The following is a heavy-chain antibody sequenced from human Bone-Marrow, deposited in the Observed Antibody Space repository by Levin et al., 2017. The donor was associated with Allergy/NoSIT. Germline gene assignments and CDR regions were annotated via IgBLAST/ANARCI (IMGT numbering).Heavy chain of an antibody. J-gene: IGHJ4*02. D-gene: IGHD1-1*01. V-gene: IGHV3-73*01. CDR2: IRSKTNNYAT. Sequence: GGSLRLSCAASGFSFSDSALHWVRQASGKGLEWVGRIRSKTNNYATAYPASVEGRFTVYRDDSKNTAYLQMNSLKTEDTAVYYCTIQPVSSGTTRYEFDHWGQGTLVTVSS. CDR1: GFSFSDSA. CDR3: TIQPVSSGTTRYEFDH.